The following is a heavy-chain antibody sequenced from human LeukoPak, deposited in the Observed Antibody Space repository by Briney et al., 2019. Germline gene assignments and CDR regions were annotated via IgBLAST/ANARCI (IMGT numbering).Heavy chain of an antibody. D-gene: IGHD3-22*01. CDR2: INPSGGST. CDR3: AGDYYDSSGYYLFDI. Sequence: ASVKVSCKASGYTFTGYYMHWVRQAPGQGLEWMGIINPSGGSTSYAQKFQGRVTMTRDTSTSTVYMELSSLRSEDTAVYYCAGDYYDSSGYYLFDIWGQGTMVTVSS. J-gene: IGHJ3*02. V-gene: IGHV1-46*01. CDR1: GYTFTGYY.